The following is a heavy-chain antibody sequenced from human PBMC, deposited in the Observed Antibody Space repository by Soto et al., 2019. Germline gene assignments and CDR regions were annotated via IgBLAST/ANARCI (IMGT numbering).Heavy chain of an antibody. Sequence: SETRSLTCTVSGGWINSCCWSCIRHPPGKGLEWIAVIFDSGNANYNPSLKSRVTISVDKSKHQFSLKLSSVTAADTAVYYCARVPAAGRTNWFDPWGQGPLVTVSS. V-gene: IGHV4-59*12. D-gene: IGHD6-13*01. CDR3: ARVPAAGRTNWFDP. J-gene: IGHJ5*02. CDR1: GGWINSCC. CDR2: IFDSGNA.